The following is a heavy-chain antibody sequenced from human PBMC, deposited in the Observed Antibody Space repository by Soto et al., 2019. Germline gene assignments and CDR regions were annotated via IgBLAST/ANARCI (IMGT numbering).Heavy chain of an antibody. CDR1: GGSFSGYY. Sequence: QVQLQQWGAGLLKPSETLSLTCAVYGGSFSGYYWTWIRQPPGKGLESIGEIKHTGSTNYNPSLKSRVTISVDTSKNQFSLNLTSVTAADTAAYYCARGAFRGYSYGYYFDYWGQGALVSVSS. D-gene: IGHD5-18*01. CDR2: IKHTGST. CDR3: ARGAFRGYSYGYYFDY. J-gene: IGHJ4*02. V-gene: IGHV4-34*01.